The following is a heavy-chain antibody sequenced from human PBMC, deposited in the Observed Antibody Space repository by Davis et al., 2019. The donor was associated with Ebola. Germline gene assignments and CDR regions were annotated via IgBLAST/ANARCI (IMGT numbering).Heavy chain of an antibody. CDR2: ISSSSSYI. D-gene: IGHD5-18*01. J-gene: IGHJ3*02. Sequence: GESLKISCAASGFTFSSYSMNWVRQAPGKGLEWVSSISSSSSYIYYADSVKGRFTISRDNAKNSLYLQMNSLRAEDTAVYYCARDLIQIWWPAFDIWGQGTMVTVSS. V-gene: IGHV3-21*01. CDR3: ARDLIQIWWPAFDI. CDR1: GFTFSSYS.